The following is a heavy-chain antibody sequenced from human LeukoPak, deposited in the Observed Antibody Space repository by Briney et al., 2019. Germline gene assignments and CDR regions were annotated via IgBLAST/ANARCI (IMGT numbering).Heavy chain of an antibody. CDR3: ATTGPEYSSSWYLHF. CDR1: GYSFTSYW. J-gene: IGHJ4*02. CDR2: FYPGDSDT. D-gene: IGHD6-13*01. V-gene: IGHV5-51*01. Sequence: GESLKISCKASGYSFTSYWIGWVRQMPGKGLEWMGVFYPGDSDTRYSPSFQGQVTISADKSISTAYLQWSSLKASDTAMYYCATTGPEYSSSWYLHFWGQGTLVTVSS.